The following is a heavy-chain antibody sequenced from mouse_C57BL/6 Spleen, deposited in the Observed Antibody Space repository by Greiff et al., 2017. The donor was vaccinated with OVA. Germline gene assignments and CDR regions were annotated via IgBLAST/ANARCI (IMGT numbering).Heavy chain of an antibody. V-gene: IGHV10-1*01. CDR1: GFSFNTYA. J-gene: IGHJ4*01. Sequence: EVQLVESGGGLVQPKGSLKLSCAASGFSFNTYAMNWVRQAPGKGLEWVARIRSKSNNYATYYAESVKDRFTISRDDSESMLYLQMNNLKTEDTAMYYCVRRGGNYAMDYWGQGTSVTVSS. CDR3: VRRGGNYAMDY. CDR2: IRSKSNNYAT.